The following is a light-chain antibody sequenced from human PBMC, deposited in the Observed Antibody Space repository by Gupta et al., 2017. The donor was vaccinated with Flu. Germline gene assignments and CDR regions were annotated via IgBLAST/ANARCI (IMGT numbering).Light chain of an antibody. J-gene: IGLJ1*01. CDR3: GTWDSILSVYV. Sequence: KVTISCSGSSSNIGNNYVSWYQQLPGTAPKLLIYDNNKRPSGIPDRFSGSKSGTSATLGITGLQTGDEADYYCGTWDSILSVYVFGTGTKVTV. V-gene: IGLV1-51*01. CDR1: SSNIGNNY. CDR2: DNN.